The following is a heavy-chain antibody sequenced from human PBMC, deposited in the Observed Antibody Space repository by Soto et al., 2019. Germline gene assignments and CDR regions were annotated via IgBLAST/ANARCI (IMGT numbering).Heavy chain of an antibody. CDR1: GFIFKMYW. CDR3: ATDGSYAQHV. V-gene: IGHV3-74*01. CDR2: IYNDGTYS. J-gene: IGHJ6*02. D-gene: IGHD2-2*01. Sequence: GGSLRLSCAASGFIFKMYWMHWVRQSPGKGLVWISRIYNDGTYSDYADSVRGRFTISRDNAKNTLYLQMNSLRVEDTAVYYCATDGSYAQHVWGQGTTVTVSS.